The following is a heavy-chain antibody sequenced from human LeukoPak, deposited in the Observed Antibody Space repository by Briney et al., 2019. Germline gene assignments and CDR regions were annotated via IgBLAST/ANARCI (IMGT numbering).Heavy chain of an antibody. CDR2: ISSSSTNR. J-gene: IGHJ4*02. CDR3: TRRIASAGTSNY. CDR1: GFTFSAYS. V-gene: IGHV3-48*04. Sequence: GGSLTLSCAASGFTFSAYSMNWVRQAPGKGLEWVSYISSSSTNRFYADSVKGRFTISRDNAKNSLFLQMNSLRAEDTAVYYCTRRIASAGTSNYWGQGTLVTVSS. D-gene: IGHD6-13*01.